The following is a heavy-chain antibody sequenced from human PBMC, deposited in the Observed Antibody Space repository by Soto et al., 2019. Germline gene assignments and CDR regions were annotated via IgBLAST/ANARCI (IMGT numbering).Heavy chain of an antibody. Sequence: QVQLVQSGAEVKKPGSSVKVSCKASGGTFSSYAISWVRQAPGQGLEWMGGFIPIFGAADYAQKFHGRVTITADESTSTDYMELSSLRAEDTAVYYCARHSYGTANYCDYGMDVWGQGTTVTVSS. CDR2: FIPIFGAA. CDR1: GGTFSSYA. CDR3: ARHSYGTANYCDYGMDV. J-gene: IGHJ6*02. D-gene: IGHD5-18*01. V-gene: IGHV1-69*12.